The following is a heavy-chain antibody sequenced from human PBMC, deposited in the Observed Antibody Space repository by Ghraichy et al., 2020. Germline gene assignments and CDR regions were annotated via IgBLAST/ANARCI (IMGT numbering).Heavy chain of an antibody. Sequence: LTCAASGLIFGSYWMTWVRQAPGKGLEWVANINQDGREKYYVGSVRGRFTISRDNAKNSLYLQMNNLSAEDTAVYYCSSGDTFDIWGRGTMVTVSS. V-gene: IGHV3-7*03. J-gene: IGHJ3*02. CDR1: GLIFGSYW. CDR3: SSGDTFDI. CDR2: INQDGREK. D-gene: IGHD3-10*01.